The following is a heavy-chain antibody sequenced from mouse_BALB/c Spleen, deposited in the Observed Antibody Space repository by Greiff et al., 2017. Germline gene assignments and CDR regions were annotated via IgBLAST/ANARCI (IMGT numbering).Heavy chain of an antibody. D-gene: IGHD2-4*01. CDR2: ISTYYGNT. V-gene: IGHV1-67*01. CDR3: ARRGITTRYYAMDY. J-gene: IGHJ4*01. CDR1: GYTFTDYA. Sequence: QVQLQQSGPELVRPGVSVKISCKGSGYTFTDYAMHWVKQSHAKSLEWIGVISTYYGNTNYNQKFKGKATMTVDKSSSTAYMELARLTSEDSAIYYCARRGITTRYYAMDYWGQGTSVTVSS.